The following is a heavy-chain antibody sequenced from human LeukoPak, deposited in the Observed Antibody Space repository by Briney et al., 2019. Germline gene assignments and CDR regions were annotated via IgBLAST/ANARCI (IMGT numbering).Heavy chain of an antibody. D-gene: IGHD4-17*01. V-gene: IGHV4-34*01. CDR3: ARGFTVTSNLLYFAF. CDR2: VYHGGHT. Sequence: SETLSLTCAVYGGSFDAYSWSWIRQPPGKGLEWIGEVYHGGHTNSNPSLKSRVTMSIETSKNQFSLNLTSVTAADTALYYCARGFTVTSNLLYFAFWGRGTLVSVSS. J-gene: IGHJ4*02. CDR1: GGSFDAYS.